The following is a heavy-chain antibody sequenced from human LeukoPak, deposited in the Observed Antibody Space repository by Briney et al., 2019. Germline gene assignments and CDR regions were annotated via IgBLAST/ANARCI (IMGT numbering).Heavy chain of an antibody. CDR2: INHSGST. Sequence: SETLSLTCTVSGYSISSTYFWGWIRQSPGKGLEWIGEINHSGSTNYNPSLKSRVTISVDTSKNQFSLKLSSVTAADTAVYYCARSTPRKLYSYDPTRAFDIWGQGTMVTVSS. D-gene: IGHD5-18*01. CDR3: ARSTPRKLYSYDPTRAFDI. CDR1: GYSISSTYF. J-gene: IGHJ3*02. V-gene: IGHV4-38-2*02.